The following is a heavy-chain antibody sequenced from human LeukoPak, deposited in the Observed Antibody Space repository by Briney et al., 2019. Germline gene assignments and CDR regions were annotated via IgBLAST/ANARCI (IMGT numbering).Heavy chain of an antibody. CDR2: ISGSAGST. V-gene: IGHV3-23*01. J-gene: IGHJ4*02. D-gene: IGHD3-22*01. Sequence: PGGSLRLSCAASGFTFSSYAMSWVRQAPGKGLEWVSVISGSAGSTYYADSVKGRFTISRDNSKNTLYLQMNSLRAEDTAVYYCAKALYYYDSSGYYPDFWGQGTLVTVAS. CDR3: AKALYYYDSSGYYPDF. CDR1: GFTFSSYA.